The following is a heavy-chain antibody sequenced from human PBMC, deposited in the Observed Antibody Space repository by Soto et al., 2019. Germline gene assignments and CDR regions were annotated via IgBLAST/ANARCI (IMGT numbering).Heavy chain of an antibody. CDR3: AAGGGLPRYY. J-gene: IGHJ4*02. CDR2: IYYSGST. Sequence: SETLSLTSPVSGVNIISSSYYWGWIRQPPGKGLEGIGNIYYSGSTYYNPSLKSRVTISVDRSKNQFSLKLSSVTAADTAVYYCAAGGGLPRYYWGQGTLVTVSS. D-gene: IGHD5-12*01. CDR1: GVNIISSSYY. V-gene: IGHV4-39*07.